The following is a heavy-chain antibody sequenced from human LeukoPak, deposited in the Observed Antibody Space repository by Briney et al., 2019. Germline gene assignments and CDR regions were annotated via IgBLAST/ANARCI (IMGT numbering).Heavy chain of an antibody. V-gene: IGHV3-74*01. CDR3: TRAPLGYY. CDR1: GYSFSSYW. Sequence: PGGSLRLSCADSGYSFSSYWMHWVRQAPGKGLVWVARINTDGSVTGYADSVKGRFTISRDNAKNMLYLQMNSLRAEDTAVYYCTRAPLGYYWGRGTLVTVSS. J-gene: IGHJ4*02. CDR2: INTDGSVT. D-gene: IGHD3-16*01.